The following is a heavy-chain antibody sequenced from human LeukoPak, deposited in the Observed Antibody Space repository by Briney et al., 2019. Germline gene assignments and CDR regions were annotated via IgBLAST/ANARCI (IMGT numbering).Heavy chain of an antibody. V-gene: IGHV1-2*02. CDR2: INPDSGAT. J-gene: IGHJ4*02. CDR1: GYTFTDYY. CDR3: AAPPPGDY. D-gene: IGHD7-27*01. Sequence: ASVKVSCKASGYTFTDYYVNWVRQAPGQGLERMGWINPDSGATNYAQKFQDRVTMTRDTSISTAYMELSSLTSDDTAVYYCAAPPPGDYWGQGTLVTVSS.